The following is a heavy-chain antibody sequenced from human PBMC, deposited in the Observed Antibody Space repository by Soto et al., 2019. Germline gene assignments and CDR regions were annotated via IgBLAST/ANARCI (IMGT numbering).Heavy chain of an antibody. V-gene: IGHV3-74*01. CDR2: INSDGSST. Sequence: PGGSLRLSRAASGFTFSSYWMHWVRQAPGKGLVWVSRINSDGSSTSYADSVKGRFTNSRDNAKNTLYLQMNSLRAEDTAVYYCARDPKTTVTTFDYWGQGTLVTVSS. J-gene: IGHJ4*02. CDR3: ARDPKTTVTTFDY. CDR1: GFTFSSYW. D-gene: IGHD4-17*01.